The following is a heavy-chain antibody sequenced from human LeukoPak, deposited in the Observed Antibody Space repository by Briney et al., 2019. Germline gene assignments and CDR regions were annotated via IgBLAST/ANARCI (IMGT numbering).Heavy chain of an antibody. V-gene: IGHV3-48*01. CDR2: ISSSSSTI. D-gene: IGHD1-26*01. J-gene: IGHJ4*02. Sequence: GGSLRLSCAASGFTFSSYSMNWVGQAPGKGLEWVSYISSSSSTIYYADPVKGRFTISRDNAKNSLYLQMNSLRAEDTAVYYCARRSRQYIDYWGQGTLVTVSS. CDR1: GFTFSSYS. CDR3: ARRSRQYIDY.